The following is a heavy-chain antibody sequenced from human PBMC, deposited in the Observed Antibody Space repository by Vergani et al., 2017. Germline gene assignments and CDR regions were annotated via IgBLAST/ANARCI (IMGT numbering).Heavy chain of an antibody. CDR2: IKSKTDGGTT. J-gene: IGHJ6*02. D-gene: IGHD1-26*01. CDR3: TTVISGSYWDCYGMDV. CDR1: GFTFSNAW. V-gene: IGHV3-15*01. Sequence: EVQLVESGGGLVKPGGSLRLSCAASGFTFSNAWMSWVRQAPGKGLEWVGRIKSKTDGGTTDYAAPVKGRFTSSRDDSKNTLYLQMNSLKTEDTAVYYCTTVISGSYWDCYGMDVWGQGTTVTVSS.